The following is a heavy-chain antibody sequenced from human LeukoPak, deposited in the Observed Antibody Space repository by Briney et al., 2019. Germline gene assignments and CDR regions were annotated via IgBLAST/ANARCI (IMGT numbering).Heavy chain of an antibody. CDR1: GFTFSSYV. CDR3: ARVRGSSWFDY. Sequence: GGSLRLSCAASGFTFSSYVMIWVRQAPGKGLVWVSRISSDGTSTNYADSVKGRFIISRDNAKNTLYLQMNSLRAEDTAVYFCARVRGSSWFDYWGQGTLVAVSS. V-gene: IGHV3-74*01. CDR2: ISSDGTST. J-gene: IGHJ4*02. D-gene: IGHD6-13*01.